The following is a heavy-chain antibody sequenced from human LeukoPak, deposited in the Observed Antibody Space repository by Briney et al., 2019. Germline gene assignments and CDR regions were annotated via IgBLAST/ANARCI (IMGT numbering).Heavy chain of an antibody. Sequence: GASVKVSCKASGYTFTSYGISWVRQAPGQGLEWMGIINPSGGSTSYAQKFQGRVTMTRDMSTSTVYMELSSLKSEDTAVYYCARIDRYSTWGNYFDYWGQGTLVTVSS. V-gene: IGHV1-46*01. CDR3: ARIDRYSTWGNYFDY. D-gene: IGHD2-8*01. CDR2: INPSGGST. J-gene: IGHJ4*02. CDR1: GYTFTSYG.